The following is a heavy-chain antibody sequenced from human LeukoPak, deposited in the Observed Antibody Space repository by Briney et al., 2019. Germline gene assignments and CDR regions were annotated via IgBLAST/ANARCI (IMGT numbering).Heavy chain of an antibody. CDR3: ARALTGYYTFDY. Sequence: GGSLRLSCAASGFTFSNYAMNWVRQAPGKGLEWVSVISSSGGCTVYADSVKGRWTISRDISKSTLYLQMNSLRAEDTAVYYCARALTGYYTFDYWGQGTLVTVSS. CDR2: ISSSGGCT. CDR1: GFTFSNYA. V-gene: IGHV3-23*01. D-gene: IGHD3-9*01. J-gene: IGHJ4*02.